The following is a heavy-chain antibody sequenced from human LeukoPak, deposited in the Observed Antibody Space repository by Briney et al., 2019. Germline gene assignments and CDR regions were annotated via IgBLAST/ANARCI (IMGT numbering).Heavy chain of an antibody. CDR2: INPSGGST. Sequence: ASVKVSCKASRYTFTSYYMHWVRQAPGQGLEWMGIINPSGGSTSYAQKFQGRVTMTRDTSTSTVYMELSSLRSEDTAVYYCARAVLGGWTYYWGQGTLVTVSS. CDR3: ARAVLGGWTYY. V-gene: IGHV1-46*01. J-gene: IGHJ4*02. CDR1: RYTFTSYY. D-gene: IGHD6-19*01.